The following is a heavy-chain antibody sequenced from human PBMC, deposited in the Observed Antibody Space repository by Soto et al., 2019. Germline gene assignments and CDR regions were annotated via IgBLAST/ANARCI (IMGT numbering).Heavy chain of an antibody. D-gene: IGHD6-6*01. CDR3: ARDEYSSPRAFYYGMDV. CDR1: GYTFTSYG. CDR2: ISAYNGNT. V-gene: IGHV1-18*01. J-gene: IGHJ6*02. Sequence: QVQLVQSGAEVKKPWASVKVSCKASGYTFTSYGISWVRQAPGQGLEWMGWISAYNGNTNHAQKLQGRVTMTTDTATSTAYMELRSLRSDDTAVYYCARDEYSSPRAFYYGMDVWGQGTTVTVSS.